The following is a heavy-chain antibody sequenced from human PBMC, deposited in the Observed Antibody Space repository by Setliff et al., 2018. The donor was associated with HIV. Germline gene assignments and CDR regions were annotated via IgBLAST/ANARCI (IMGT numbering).Heavy chain of an antibody. CDR2: IYPGDSET. Sequence: GESLKISCKGSGYRLTSHWIGWVRQMPGKGLEWMGIIYPGDSETRYSPSFQGQVTFSADKTVSTAYLQWSSLKPSDTAMYYCAREMRTIEGGALDIWGQGTLVTVS. V-gene: IGHV5-51*01. J-gene: IGHJ3*02. CDR1: GYRLTSHW. CDR3: AREMRTIEGGALDI. D-gene: IGHD1-1*01.